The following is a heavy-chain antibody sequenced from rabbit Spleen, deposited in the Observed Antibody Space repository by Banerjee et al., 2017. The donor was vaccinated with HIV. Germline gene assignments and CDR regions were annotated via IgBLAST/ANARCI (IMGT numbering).Heavy chain of an antibody. CDR1: GFTISTYH. CDR3: ARDLTDVIGWNFGW. J-gene: IGHJ3*01. Sequence: QSVEESGGGLVTPGGTLTLTCIGSGFTISTYHMCWVRQAPGKGLEWIGDISGGGNTYYASWVNGRFTISKTSSTTVTLQMTSLTAADTATYFCARDLTDVIGWNFGWWGQGTLVTVS. D-gene: IGHD4-1*01. V-gene: IGHV1S40*01. CDR2: ISGGGNT.